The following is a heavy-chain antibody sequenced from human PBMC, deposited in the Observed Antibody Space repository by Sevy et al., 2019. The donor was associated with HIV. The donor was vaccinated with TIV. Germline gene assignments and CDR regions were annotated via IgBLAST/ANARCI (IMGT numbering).Heavy chain of an antibody. CDR2: IGTAGDT. J-gene: IGHJ6*02. V-gene: IGHV3-13*01. CDR1: GFTFSSYD. D-gene: IGHD1-1*01. CDR3: ARERNELGGNYYGMDV. Sequence: GGSLRLSCVASGFTFSSYDMHWVRQATGKGLEWVSAIGTAGDTYYPGSVKGRFTISRENAKNSLYLQMNSLRAGDTAVYYCARERNELGGNYYGMDVWGQGTTVTVSS.